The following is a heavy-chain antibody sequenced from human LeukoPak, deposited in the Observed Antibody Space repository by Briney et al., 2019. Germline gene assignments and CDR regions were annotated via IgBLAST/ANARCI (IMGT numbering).Heavy chain of an antibody. D-gene: IGHD6-13*01. Sequence: SETLSLTCTVSGGSISSYYWSWIRQPPGKGLEWIGYIYYSGSTNYNPSLKSRVTISVDTSKNQFSLKLSSVTAADTAVYYCARLQKSPNIAAAGELWYYGMDVWGQGTTVTVSS. CDR3: ARLQKSPNIAAAGELWYYGMDV. CDR1: GGSISSYY. V-gene: IGHV4-59*08. J-gene: IGHJ6*02. CDR2: IYYSGST.